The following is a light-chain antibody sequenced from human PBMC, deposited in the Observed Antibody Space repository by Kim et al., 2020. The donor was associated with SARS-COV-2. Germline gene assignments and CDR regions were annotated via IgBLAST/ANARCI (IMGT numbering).Light chain of an antibody. CDR2: DVT. V-gene: IGLV2-14*03. Sequence: GQSITLSGTGTSSDVGGYNYVSWYQQHPGKAPKLMIYDVTNRPSGVSNRFSGSKSGNTASLTISGLQAEDEADYYCSSYTSSSTWVFGAGTQLTVL. CDR1: SSDVGGYNY. J-gene: IGLJ3*02. CDR3: SSYTSSSTWV.